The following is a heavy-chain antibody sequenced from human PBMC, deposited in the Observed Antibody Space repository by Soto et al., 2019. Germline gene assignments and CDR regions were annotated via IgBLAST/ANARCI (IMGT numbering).Heavy chain of an antibody. Sequence: QVQLVESGGGVVQPGRSLRLSCAASGFTFKIYGMHWVRQAPGKGLEWVAVIWYDGGNKYYADSVKGRFTISRDNSKNTLYLQMNSLRAEDTALYYCARDRGWGMTAIHDAFDIWGQGTMVTVSS. D-gene: IGHD2-21*02. CDR3: ARDRGWGMTAIHDAFDI. J-gene: IGHJ3*02. CDR1: GFTFKIYG. CDR2: IWYDGGNK. V-gene: IGHV3-33*01.